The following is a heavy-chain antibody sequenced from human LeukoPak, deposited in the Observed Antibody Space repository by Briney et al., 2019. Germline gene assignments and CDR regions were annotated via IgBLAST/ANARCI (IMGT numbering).Heavy chain of an antibody. D-gene: IGHD4-17*01. Sequence: SGTLSLTCAVSGGSISSSNWWGWVRQPPGEGLEWIGEIYHSGSTNYNPSLKSRVTISVDKSKNQFSLKLSSVTAADTAVYYCARGDYGDYEGAFDIWGQGTMVTVSS. V-gene: IGHV4-4*02. J-gene: IGHJ3*02. CDR2: IYHSGST. CDR3: ARGDYGDYEGAFDI. CDR1: GGSISSSNW.